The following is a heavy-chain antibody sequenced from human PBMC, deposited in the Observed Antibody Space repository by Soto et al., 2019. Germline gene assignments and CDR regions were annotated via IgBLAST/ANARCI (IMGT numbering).Heavy chain of an antibody. D-gene: IGHD2-15*01. J-gene: IGHJ4*02. Sequence: TSETLSLTCTVSGGSISSYYRSWIRQPPGKGLEWIGYIYYSGSTNYNPSLKSRVTISVDTSKNQFSLKLSSVTAADTAVYYCARVFGGGWRDTPYDYWGQGTLVTVSS. CDR3: ARVFGGGWRDTPYDY. CDR2: IYYSGST. CDR1: GGSISSYY. V-gene: IGHV4-59*01.